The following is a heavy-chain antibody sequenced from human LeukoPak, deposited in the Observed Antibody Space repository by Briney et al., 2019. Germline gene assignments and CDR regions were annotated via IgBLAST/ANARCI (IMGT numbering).Heavy chain of an antibody. V-gene: IGHV3-48*01. J-gene: IGHJ4*02. CDR1: GLTFSTYS. CDR2: IDGGSRSI. CDR3: AKSGTRSSWSPRVKTYLDY. D-gene: IGHD6-13*01. Sequence: GGSLRLSCAVSGLTFSTYSMNWVRQAPGKGLEWLSYIDGGSRSIYYADSVKGRFTISRDNAKNTLYLQMNSLRAEDTAVYYCAKSGTRSSWSPRVKTYLDYWGQGTLVTVSS.